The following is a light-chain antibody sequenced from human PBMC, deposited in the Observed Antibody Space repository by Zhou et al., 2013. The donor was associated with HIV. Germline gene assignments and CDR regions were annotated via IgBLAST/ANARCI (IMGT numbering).Light chain of an antibody. J-gene: IGKJ1*01. CDR2: GAS. V-gene: IGKV3-20*01. Sequence: EFVLTQSPGTLSLSPGERATLSCRTSQSVSTELAWYQQKPGQAPRLLIYGASSRATDIPDRFSGSGSGTDFTLTISRLEPEDFAVYYCHQYVNSPWTFGQGTGVVIK. CDR1: QSVSTE. CDR3: HQYVNSPWT.